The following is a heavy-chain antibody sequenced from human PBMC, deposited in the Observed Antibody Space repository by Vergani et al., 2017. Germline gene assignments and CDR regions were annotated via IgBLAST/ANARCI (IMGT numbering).Heavy chain of an antibody. CDR3: ARSTDYPDDYVSSDYFRRTLDV. J-gene: IGHJ6*03. Sequence: QVQLVQSGAEVKKPGASVKVSCRASGYSFSSYDISWVRQATGQGLEWMGWMNPNSGTTGYAQKFQGRVTMTRNTSINTAYMELSRLSFEDAAAYYCARSTDYPDDYVSSDYFRRTLDVWGKGTTVTVS. CDR2: MNPNSGTT. D-gene: IGHD4/OR15-4a*01. V-gene: IGHV1-8*01. CDR1: GYSFSSYD.